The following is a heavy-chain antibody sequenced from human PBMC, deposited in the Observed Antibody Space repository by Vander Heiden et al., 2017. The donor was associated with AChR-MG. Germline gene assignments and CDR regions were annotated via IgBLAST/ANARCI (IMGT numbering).Heavy chain of an antibody. Sequence: QVQLQESGPGLVQPSQTLSLTCTVSGGPISSGGYYWSWIRQHPGKGLEWIGYIYYSGSTYYNPSLKSRVTISVDTSKNQFSLKLSSVTAADTAVYYCARVARILETIDYWGQGTLVTVSS. CDR3: ARVARILETIDY. V-gene: IGHV4-31*03. CDR1: GGPISSGGYY. J-gene: IGHJ4*02. CDR2: IYYSGST. D-gene: IGHD2-21*01.